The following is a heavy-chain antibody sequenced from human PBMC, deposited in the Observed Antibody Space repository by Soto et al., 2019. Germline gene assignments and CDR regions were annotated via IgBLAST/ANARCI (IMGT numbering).Heavy chain of an antibody. V-gene: IGHV5-51*01. Sequence: GESLKISCKGSGYSFTSYWIGWVRQMPGKGLEWMGIIYPGDSDTRYSPSFQGQVTISADKSISTAYLQWSSLKASDTAMYYCARSEDHYYYDSSGYYYYYYGMDVWGQGTTVTVSS. CDR1: GYSFTSYW. CDR2: IYPGDSDT. D-gene: IGHD3-22*01. J-gene: IGHJ6*02. CDR3: ARSEDHYYYDSSGYYYYYYGMDV.